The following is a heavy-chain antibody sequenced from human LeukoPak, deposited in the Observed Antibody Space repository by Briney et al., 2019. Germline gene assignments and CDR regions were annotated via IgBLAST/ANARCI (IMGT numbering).Heavy chain of an antibody. CDR1: GYTFTSYA. V-gene: IGHV1-3*01. D-gene: IGHD3-9*01. CDR3: ERKPEYDILTGYLDY. CDR2: INAGNGNT. J-gene: IGHJ4*02. Sequence: ASVKVSCKASGYTFTSYAMHWVRQAPGQRLEWMGWINAGNGNTKYSQKFQGRVTITRDTSASTAYMELSSLRSEDTAVYFFERKPEYDILTGYLDYWGQGTLVTVSS.